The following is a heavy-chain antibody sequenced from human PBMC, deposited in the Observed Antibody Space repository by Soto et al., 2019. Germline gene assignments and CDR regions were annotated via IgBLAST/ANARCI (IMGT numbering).Heavy chain of an antibody. CDR1: GYIFTDYG. CDR2: VSGYNADT. CDR3: ARVLRWSSGWALDY. J-gene: IGHJ4*02. D-gene: IGHD6-19*01. Sequence: QLVQSGGEVKKPGASVRVSCKASGYIFTDYGISWVRQAPGQGLEWMGWVSGYNADTSYAQRFQDRVKMTIDTSTRTAYMQLRSLTSDGSTMLYCARVLRWSSGWALDYWGQGNLVTVPS. V-gene: IGHV1-18*04.